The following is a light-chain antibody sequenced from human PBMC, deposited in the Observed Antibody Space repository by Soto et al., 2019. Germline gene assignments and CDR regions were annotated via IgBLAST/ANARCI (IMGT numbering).Light chain of an antibody. CDR3: MQGTYWPIT. CDR2: TVS. V-gene: IGKV2-30*01. J-gene: IGKJ5*01. Sequence: VVMTQSPLSLPVSLGQPASISCRSSQSLVYTDGNAYLNWFHQRPGQSPRRLIYTVSNRDSGVPDRFSGSGSGTDFTLKISRVEAEDVGVYYCMQGTYWPITFGQGTGLEIK. CDR1: QSLVYTDGNAY.